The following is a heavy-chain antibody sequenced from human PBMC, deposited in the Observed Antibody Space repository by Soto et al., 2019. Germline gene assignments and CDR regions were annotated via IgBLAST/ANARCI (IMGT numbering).Heavy chain of an antibody. CDR1: GFTFSSYA. V-gene: IGHV3-23*01. Sequence: GGSLRISCAAFGFTFSSYAMSWVRQAPGKGLEWVSAISGSGGSTYYADSVKGRFTISRDNSKNTLYLQMNSLRAEDTAVYYCAKPPGLLFDYWGQGTLVTVSS. CDR3: AKPPGLLFDY. CDR2: ISGSGGST. J-gene: IGHJ4*02. D-gene: IGHD3-22*01.